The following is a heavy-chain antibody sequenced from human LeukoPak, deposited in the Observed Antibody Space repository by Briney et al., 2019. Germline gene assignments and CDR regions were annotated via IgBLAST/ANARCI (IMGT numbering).Heavy chain of an antibody. Sequence: PSQTLSLTCTVSGGSISSGGYYWSWIRQHPGKGLEWIGYIYYSGSTYYNPSLKSRVTISVDTSKNQFPLKLSSVTAADTAVYYCARDGVATISYWGQGTLVTVSS. D-gene: IGHD5-24*01. CDR3: ARDGVATISY. CDR2: IYYSGST. CDR1: GGSISSGGYY. J-gene: IGHJ4*02. V-gene: IGHV4-31*03.